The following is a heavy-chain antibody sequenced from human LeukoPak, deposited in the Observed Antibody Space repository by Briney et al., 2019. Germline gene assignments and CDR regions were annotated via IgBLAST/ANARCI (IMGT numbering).Heavy chain of an antibody. V-gene: IGHV4-34*12. J-gene: IGHJ4*02. CDR3: ARHARVAAHTNHLDY. CDR2: IFHSGTT. D-gene: IGHD6-6*01. Sequence: PSETLSFTCAVYGASFSGYYWSWIRQSPGKGLEWIGEIFHSGTTNYNPSLKSRVTMSVDTSKNHFSLKLRSVTAADTAVYYCARHARVAAHTNHLDYWGQGTLVTVSS. CDR1: GASFSGYY.